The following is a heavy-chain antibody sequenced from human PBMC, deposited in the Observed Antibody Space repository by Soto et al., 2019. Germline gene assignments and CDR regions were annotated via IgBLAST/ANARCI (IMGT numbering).Heavy chain of an antibody. Sequence: QLVQSGAEVKKPGESLKISCKGSGYTFTNYWIGWVRQMPGKGLEWMGIIYPGNSETRYRPSFQGQVTISVDKSISTAYLQGSSLKASDTAMYYCALGGDYSRSNWFDPWGQGTLVTVSS. V-gene: IGHV5-51*03. J-gene: IGHJ5*02. CDR2: IYPGNSET. D-gene: IGHD4-4*01. CDR3: ALGGDYSRSNWFDP. CDR1: GYTFTNYW.